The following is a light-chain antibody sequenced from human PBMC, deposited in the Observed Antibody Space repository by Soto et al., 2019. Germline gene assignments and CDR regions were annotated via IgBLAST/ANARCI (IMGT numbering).Light chain of an antibody. CDR2: DVS. CDR3: SSYTSSSTVV. CDR1: SSDVGGYNY. V-gene: IGLV2-14*01. Sequence: QSALTQPASVSGSPGQSITISCTGTSSDVGGYNYVSWYQQHPGKAPKFMIYDVSNRPSGGSNRFSGSKSGNTASLTISGLQAEDEADIYCSSYTSSSTVVFGGGTKLTVL. J-gene: IGLJ2*01.